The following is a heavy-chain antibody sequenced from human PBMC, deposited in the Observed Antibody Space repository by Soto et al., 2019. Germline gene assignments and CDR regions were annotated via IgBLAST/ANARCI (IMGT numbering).Heavy chain of an antibody. D-gene: IGHD6-19*01. J-gene: IGHJ4*02. Sequence: QVQLVESGGGVVQPGRSLRLSCAASGFTFSSYAMHWVRQAPGKGLEWVAVISYDGSNKYYADSVKGRFTISRDSSKNSLYLRMNSLKVEDTAVYYCARDQGHSSGWSAFDCWGQGTLVTVSS. CDR1: GFTFSSYA. CDR3: ARDQGHSSGWSAFDC. CDR2: ISYDGSNK. V-gene: IGHV3-30-3*01.